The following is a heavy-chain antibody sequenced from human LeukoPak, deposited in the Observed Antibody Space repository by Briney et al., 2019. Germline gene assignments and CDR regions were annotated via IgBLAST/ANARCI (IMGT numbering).Heavy chain of an antibody. J-gene: IGHJ4*02. CDR2: MNPNSGNT. V-gene: IGHV1-8*03. Sequence: ASVKVSCKASGYTFTSYDINWVRQATGQALEWMGWMNPNSGNTGYAQKLQGRVTNTRNTSISTAYMELSSLRSEDTAVYYCARAIFGADPGFDYWGQGTLVTVSS. D-gene: IGHD3-3*01. CDR1: GYTFTSYD. CDR3: ARAIFGADPGFDY.